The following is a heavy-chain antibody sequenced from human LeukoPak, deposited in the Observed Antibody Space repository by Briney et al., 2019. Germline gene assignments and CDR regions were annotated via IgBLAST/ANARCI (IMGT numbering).Heavy chain of an antibody. V-gene: IGHV7-4-1*02. J-gene: IGHJ6*02. Sequence: GASVRVSCKASGGTFSSYAISWVRQAPGQGLEWMGWINTNTGNPTYAQGFTGRFVFSLDTSVSTAYLRISSLKAEDTAVYYCARGDSGRYYGMDVWGQGTTVTVSS. CDR2: INTNTGNP. D-gene: IGHD6-19*01. CDR1: GGTFSSYA. CDR3: ARGDSGRYYGMDV.